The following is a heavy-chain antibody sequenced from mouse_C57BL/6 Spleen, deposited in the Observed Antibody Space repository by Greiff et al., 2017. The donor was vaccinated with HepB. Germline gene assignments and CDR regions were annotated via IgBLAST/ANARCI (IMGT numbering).Heavy chain of an antibody. Sequence: VQLQQPGAELVKPGASVKLSCKASGYTFTSYWMHWVKQRPGQGLEWIGMIHPNSGSTNYNEKFKSKATLTVDKSSSTAYMQLSSLTSEDSAVYYCARSGLRRTDYAMDYWGQGTSVTVSS. J-gene: IGHJ4*01. CDR2: IHPNSGST. CDR3: ARSGLRRTDYAMDY. V-gene: IGHV1-64*01. D-gene: IGHD2-4*01. CDR1: GYTFTSYW.